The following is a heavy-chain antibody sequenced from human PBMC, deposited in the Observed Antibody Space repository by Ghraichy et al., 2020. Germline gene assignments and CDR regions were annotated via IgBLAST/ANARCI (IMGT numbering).Heavy chain of an antibody. V-gene: IGHV3-33*01. J-gene: IGHJ4*02. CDR2: IWYDGSNK. CDR1: GFTFSSYG. CDR3: ARGGGRLLHGKSPGAGFDY. D-gene: IGHD5-24*01. Sequence: GGSLRLSCAASGFTFSSYGMHWVRQAPGKGLEWVAVIWYDGSNKYYADSVKGRFTISRDNSKNTLYLQMNSLRAEDTAVYYCARGGGRLLHGKSPGAGFDYWGQGTLVTVSS.